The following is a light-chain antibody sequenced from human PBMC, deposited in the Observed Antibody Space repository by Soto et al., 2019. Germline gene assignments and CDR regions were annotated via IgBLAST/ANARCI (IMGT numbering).Light chain of an antibody. J-gene: IGLJ1*01. CDR1: STDIGAYNY. V-gene: IGLV2-14*01. CDR3: NSYTTLSNRV. Sequence: QSALTQPASVSGSPGQSITISCTGTSTDIGAYNYVFWYQQHPGKAPKLLIYEVTNWPSGVSNRFSGSKSGNTASLTISGLQAEDEANYYCNSYTTLSNRVFGTGTKVTVL. CDR2: EVT.